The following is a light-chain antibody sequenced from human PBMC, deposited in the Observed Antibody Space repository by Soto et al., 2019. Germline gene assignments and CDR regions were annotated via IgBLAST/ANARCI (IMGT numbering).Light chain of an antibody. V-gene: IGKV3-15*01. CDR3: QQYDNWPPFN. J-gene: IGKJ5*01. CDR1: QSISRG. CDR2: ESS. Sequence: EIVMTQSPATLSVSPGERDTLSCRASQSISRGVAWYQQKPGQAPSLLMHESSTRATGIPARFSGSGSGTEFTLTISSLQSEDFAVYYCQQYDNWPPFNFGQGTRLEIK.